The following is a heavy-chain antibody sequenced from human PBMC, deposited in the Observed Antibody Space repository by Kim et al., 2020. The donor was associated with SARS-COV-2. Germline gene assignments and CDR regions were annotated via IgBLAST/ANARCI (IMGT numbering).Heavy chain of an antibody. CDR1: GFTFSDYT. J-gene: IGHJ4*02. Sequence: GGSLRLSCAASGFTFSDYTMSWVRQAPGKGLEWVSTIHSSSFYIYYADSLKGRFTISRDDAKNSLFLQMDSLRAEDTAIYYCAREKLHSSIWSPDYWGQGTLVTVSS. CDR3: AREKLHSSIWSPDY. D-gene: IGHD6-13*01. V-gene: IGHV3-21*01. CDR2: IHSSSFYI.